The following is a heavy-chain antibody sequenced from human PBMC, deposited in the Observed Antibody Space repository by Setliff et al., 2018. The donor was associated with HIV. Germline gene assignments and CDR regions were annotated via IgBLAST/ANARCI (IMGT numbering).Heavy chain of an antibody. CDR3: ARDYDFWSGWKAFDI. D-gene: IGHD3-3*01. Sequence: SETLSLTCTVSGGSIGSGSHYWSWIRQPAGKGLEWIGHIYTTGSTNYNPSLKSRVTISVDTSKNQFSLKLSSVTAADTAVYYCARDYDFWSGWKAFDIWGQGTMVTVSS. CDR1: GGSIGSGSHY. V-gene: IGHV4-61*09. J-gene: IGHJ3*02. CDR2: IYTTGST.